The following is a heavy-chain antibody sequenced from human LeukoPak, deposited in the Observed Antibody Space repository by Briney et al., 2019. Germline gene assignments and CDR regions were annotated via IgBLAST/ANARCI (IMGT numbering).Heavy chain of an antibody. V-gene: IGHV1-46*01. CDR1: GYIVTTFY. CDR2: INPSGGRT. CDR3: ARARLIPNVVTILEY. J-gene: IGHJ4*02. D-gene: IGHD2-21*02. Sequence: ASVKVSFRASGYIVTTFYMHWVRQAPGERPEWMGLINPSGGRTSYAQKSEGRVTMTRDTSTSTVYMELSRLRSEDTAVYYCARARLIPNVVTILEYWGQGTLVTVSS.